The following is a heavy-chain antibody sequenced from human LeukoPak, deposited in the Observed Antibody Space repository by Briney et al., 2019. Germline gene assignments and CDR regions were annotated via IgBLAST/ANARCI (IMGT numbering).Heavy chain of an antibody. J-gene: IGHJ4*02. CDR1: GGSISSSSYY. CDR2: IYYSGST. V-gene: IGHV4-39*01. Sequence: PSETLSLTCTVSGGSISSSSYYWGWIRQPPGKGLEWIGSIYYSGSTYYNPSLKSRVTISVDTSKSQFSLKLSSVTAADTAVYYCASHYYGSGSYNDYWGQGTLVTVSS. D-gene: IGHD3-10*01. CDR3: ASHYYGSGSYNDY.